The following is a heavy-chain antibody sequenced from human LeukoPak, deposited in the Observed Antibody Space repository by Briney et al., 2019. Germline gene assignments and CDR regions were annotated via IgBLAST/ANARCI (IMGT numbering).Heavy chain of an antibody. D-gene: IGHD6-19*01. Sequence: ASVKVSCKASGYTFTSYYLHWVRQAPGQGLEWMGIINPTSGDRSYAQKFQARVSMTKDMSTSTIYMELSSLRSEDTAVYYCARVALRRGWHYFDSWGQGTPVTVSS. CDR1: GYTFTSYY. CDR2: INPTSGDR. CDR3: ARVALRRGWHYFDS. V-gene: IGHV1-46*01. J-gene: IGHJ4*02.